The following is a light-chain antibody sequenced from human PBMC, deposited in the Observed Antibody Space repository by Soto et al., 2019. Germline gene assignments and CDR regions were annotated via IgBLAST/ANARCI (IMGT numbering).Light chain of an antibody. CDR3: NLYATGNTRV. CDR2: EVS. J-gene: IGLJ1*01. V-gene: IGLV2-14*01. Sequence: QSVLTQPASVSGSPGQSITISCTGSSSDIGDYDYVSWYQQHPGKAPKVLISEVSNRPSGVSNRFSGSKSGNTASLTISGLQAEDEAYYYCNLYATGNTRVFGTGTKVTVL. CDR1: SSDIGDYDY.